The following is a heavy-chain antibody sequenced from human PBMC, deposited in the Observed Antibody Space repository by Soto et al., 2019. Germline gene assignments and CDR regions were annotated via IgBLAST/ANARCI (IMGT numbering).Heavy chain of an antibody. Sequence: PGESLKISCKGSGYRFTSHWIGWVRQMPGKGLEWMGIIYPGDSDTRYSPSFQGQVTMSADKSIGTAYLQWSSLKASDTAIYFCARLVAMSTSTSAFDHWGQGTMVAVYS. CDR2: IYPGDSDT. CDR1: GYRFTSHW. J-gene: IGHJ4*02. CDR3: ARLVAMSTSTSAFDH. V-gene: IGHV5-51*01. D-gene: IGHD2-2*01.